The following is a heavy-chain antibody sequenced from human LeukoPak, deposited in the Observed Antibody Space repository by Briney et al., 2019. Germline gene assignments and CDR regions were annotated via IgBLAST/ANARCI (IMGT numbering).Heavy chain of an antibody. CDR3: ARSKNSVVKNWFDP. Sequence: GGSLRLSCAASGSTFSSYGMHWVRQAPGKGLEWVAVIWYDGSNKYYADSVKGRFTISRDNSKSTLYLQMNSLRAEDTAVYYCARSKNSVVKNWFDPWGQGTLVTVSS. V-gene: IGHV3-33*01. CDR1: GSTFSSYG. CDR2: IWYDGSNK. D-gene: IGHD4-23*01. J-gene: IGHJ5*02.